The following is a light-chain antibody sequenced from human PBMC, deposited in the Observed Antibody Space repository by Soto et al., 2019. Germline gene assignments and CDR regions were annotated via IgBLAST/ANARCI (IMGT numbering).Light chain of an antibody. CDR1: QGISSY. V-gene: IGKV1-8*01. CDR2: AAS. CDR3: QQHNSYPLT. J-gene: IGKJ1*01. Sequence: AIRMTQSPSSLSASPGDRVTITCRASQGISSYLAWYQQKPGKAPKLLIYAASTLHSGIPSRFSGSGSGTDFTLTISCLQSEDFATYYCQQHNSYPLTFGEGTKVEIK.